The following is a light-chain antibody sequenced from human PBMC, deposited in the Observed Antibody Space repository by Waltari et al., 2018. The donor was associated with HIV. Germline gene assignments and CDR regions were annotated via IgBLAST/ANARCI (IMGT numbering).Light chain of an antibody. CDR2: END. CDR1: SSNLADNY. Sequence: QSLLTQPPAVSASRRRKVTISCSGSSSNLADNYVAWYQQLPGTAPNPGIYENDKRPSGIPDRSSGCKAGPSATLGITGLQTGDEAEYYFEAWDNRLSAVLFGGGTKLTVL. J-gene: IGLJ2*01. V-gene: IGLV1-51*01. CDR3: EAWDNRLSAVL.